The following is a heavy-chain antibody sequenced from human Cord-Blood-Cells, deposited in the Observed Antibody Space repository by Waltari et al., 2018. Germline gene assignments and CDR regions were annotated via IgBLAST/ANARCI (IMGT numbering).Heavy chain of an antibody. Sequence: QVQLVESGGGVVQPGGSLRLSCALSGFTFISYGMHWVRQAPGKGLEWVAFIRSDGSNINRAEPVKDRLRISRDNSKNALYPQRTSLRSEDTAVYYCATDREFIAAAGYSDACDSWGQGTMVTASS. CDR3: ATDREFIAAAGYSDACDS. V-gene: IGHV3-30*02. J-gene: IGHJ3*02. CDR2: IRSDGSNI. CDR1: GFTFISYG. D-gene: IGHD6-13*01.